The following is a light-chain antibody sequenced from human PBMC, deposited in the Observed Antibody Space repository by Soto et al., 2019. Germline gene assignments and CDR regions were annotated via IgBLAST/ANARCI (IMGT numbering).Light chain of an antibody. CDR1: QSVSSSY. CDR3: QQSHNSFT. V-gene: IGKV3-20*01. Sequence: EIVLTQSPGTLSLSPGERATLSCRASQSVSSSYLAWYQQKPGQAPRLLIYAASSRTTGIPDRFSGSGSGTDFTLTISRLEPEDFAVYYCQQSHNSFTFGQGTRLEIK. J-gene: IGKJ5*01. CDR2: AAS.